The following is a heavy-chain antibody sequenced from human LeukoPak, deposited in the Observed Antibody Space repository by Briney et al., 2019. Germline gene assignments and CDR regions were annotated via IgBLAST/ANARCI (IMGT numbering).Heavy chain of an antibody. D-gene: IGHD3-22*01. CDR3: AKDSTYYYDRSGYYEQPLFDY. J-gene: IGHJ4*02. CDR2: ISGGGGST. V-gene: IGHV3-23*01. CDR1: GFTFTSYS. Sequence: GGSLRLSCAASGFTFTSYSMNWVRQAPGKGLEWVSTISGGGGSTYYADSVKGRFTISRDNSKNTLYLQMNSLRAEDTAVYYCAKDSTYYYDRSGYYEQPLFDYWGQGTLVTVSS.